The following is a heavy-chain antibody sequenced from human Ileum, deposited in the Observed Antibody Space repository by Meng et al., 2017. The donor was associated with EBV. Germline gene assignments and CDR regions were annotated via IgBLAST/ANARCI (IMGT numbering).Heavy chain of an antibody. J-gene: IGHJ4*02. D-gene: IGHD6-19*01. CDR3: ARDPIPVPGRNFDY. V-gene: IGHV4-4*02. Sequence: QGQLQESGPGLVKPSGTLSLTCNVSGDSISSNSWWNWVRQPPGKGLEWIGDIYHSGDSNYNPSLKSRVTISLDNSNNQFSLTLSSVTAADTAVYYCARDPIPVPGRNFDYWGQGTLVTVSS. CDR2: IYHSGDS. CDR1: GDSISSNSW.